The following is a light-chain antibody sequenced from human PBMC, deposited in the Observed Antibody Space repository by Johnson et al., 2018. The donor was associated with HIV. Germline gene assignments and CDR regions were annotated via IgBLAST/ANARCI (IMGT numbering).Light chain of an antibody. V-gene: IGLV1-51*01. Sequence: QSVLTQPPSVSAAPGQKVTISCSGSSSNIGNNYVSWYQQLPGTAPKLLIYDNHKRPSGIPDRFSGSKSGTSVTLAITGLQTGDEADYYCGTWDSSLSAFYVFGTGTKVTVL. CDR1: SSNIGNNY. CDR3: GTWDSSLSAFYV. CDR2: DNH. J-gene: IGLJ1*01.